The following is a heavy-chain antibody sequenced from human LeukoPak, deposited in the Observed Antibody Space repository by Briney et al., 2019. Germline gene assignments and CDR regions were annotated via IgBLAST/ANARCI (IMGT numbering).Heavy chain of an antibody. D-gene: IGHD2-21*02. Sequence: SETLSLTCTVSGGSISSYYWNWIRQPPGKGLEWLGYIHYSGSTKYNPSLESRVTISLDTAKNQFSLRLSSLTAADTAVYYCAKGEGQAVSAFDYWGQGMLVTVSS. CDR2: IHYSGST. CDR3: AKGEGQAVSAFDY. CDR1: GGSISSYY. V-gene: IGHV4-59*01. J-gene: IGHJ4*02.